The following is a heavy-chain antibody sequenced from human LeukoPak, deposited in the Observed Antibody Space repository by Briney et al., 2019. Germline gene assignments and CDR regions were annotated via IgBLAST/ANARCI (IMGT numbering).Heavy chain of an antibody. J-gene: IGHJ3*02. Sequence: SETLSLTCTVSGGSISSYYWSWIRQPPGKGLEWIGYIFYSGSTNYNPSLESRVTMSVDTSKNQFSLKLRSVTAADTAVYYCARPGVGSGRYGAFDIWGQGTLVIVSS. CDR1: GGSISSYY. CDR2: IFYSGST. CDR3: ARPGVGSGRYGAFDI. D-gene: IGHD5-18*01. V-gene: IGHV4-59*08.